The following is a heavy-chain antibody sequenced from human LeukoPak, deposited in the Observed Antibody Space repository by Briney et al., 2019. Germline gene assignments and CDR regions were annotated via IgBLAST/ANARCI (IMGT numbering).Heavy chain of an antibody. D-gene: IGHD2-2*02. CDR2: IHGNGGST. CDR3: AKADSTTWYNNYVDG. Sequence: GESLRLSCAASGFTFSSYAMSWVRQAPGRGLEWVSAIHGNGGSTYYADSVKGRFTISRANSKNTLYLQMNSLRAEDTAVYYCAKADSTTWYNNYVDGWGQGALVTVSS. J-gene: IGHJ4*02. V-gene: IGHV3-23*01. CDR1: GFTFSSYA.